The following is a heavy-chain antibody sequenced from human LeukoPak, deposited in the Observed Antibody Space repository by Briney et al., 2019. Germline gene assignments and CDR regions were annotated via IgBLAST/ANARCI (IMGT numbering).Heavy chain of an antibody. CDR2: INRNAGST. V-gene: IGHV3-20*04. J-gene: IGHJ4*02. D-gene: IGHD3-16*01. Sequence: GGSLRLSCTVSEFTSDNYGVSWVRQAPGKGLEWVAGINRNAGSTSYADSVKGRFTISRDNAKNSVFLQTNSLRAEDTALYYCARGPGEGLFDYWGQGTLVTVSS. CDR1: EFTSDNYG. CDR3: ARGPGEGLFDY.